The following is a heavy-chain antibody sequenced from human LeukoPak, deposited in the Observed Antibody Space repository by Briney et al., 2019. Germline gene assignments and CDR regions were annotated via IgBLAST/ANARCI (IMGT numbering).Heavy chain of an antibody. Sequence: AVKVSYKASGFTFTSSAMQWERQARGQRLEWIGCIVVGSGNTNYAQKFQERVTITSDMSTSTAYMELGSLRSEGTAVYYCAADAYCSSTSCYYYYHGMDVWGQGTTVTASS. CDR2: IVVGSGNT. CDR1: GFTFTSSA. D-gene: IGHD2-2*01. V-gene: IGHV1-58*02. J-gene: IGHJ6*02. CDR3: AADAYCSSTSCYYYYHGMDV.